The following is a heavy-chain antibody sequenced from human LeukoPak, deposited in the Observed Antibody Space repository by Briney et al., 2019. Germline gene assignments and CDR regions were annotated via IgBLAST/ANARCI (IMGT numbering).Heavy chain of an antibody. CDR3: AREGCSGGSRYSGSDYYYGMDV. J-gene: IGHJ6*02. CDR2: IIPIFGTA. CDR1: GGTFSSYA. Sequence: ASVKVSCKASGGTFSSYAISWVRQAPGQGLEWMGGIIPIFGTANYAQKFQGRVTITADESTSTAYMELSSLRSEDTAVYYCAREGCSGGSRYSGSDYYYGMDVWGQGTTVTASS. V-gene: IGHV1-69*13. D-gene: IGHD2-15*01.